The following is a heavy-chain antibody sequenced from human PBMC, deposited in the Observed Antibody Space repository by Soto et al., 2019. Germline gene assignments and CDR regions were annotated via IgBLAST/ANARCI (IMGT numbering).Heavy chain of an antibody. Sequence: LSLTCTVSGGSISSSSYNWGWIRQPPGKGLEWIGSIYYSGSTYYNPSLKSRVTISVDTSKNQFSLKLSSVTAADTAVYYCARHSIIDYGETPVDWFDPWGQGTLVTVSS. D-gene: IGHD4-17*01. CDR1: GGSISSSSYN. V-gene: IGHV4-39*01. CDR2: IYYSGST. CDR3: ARHSIIDYGETPVDWFDP. J-gene: IGHJ5*02.